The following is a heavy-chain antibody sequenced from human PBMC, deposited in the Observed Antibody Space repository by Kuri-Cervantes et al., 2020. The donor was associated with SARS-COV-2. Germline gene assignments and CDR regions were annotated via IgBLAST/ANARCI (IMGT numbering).Heavy chain of an antibody. V-gene: IGHV7-4-1*02. CDR2: INTNTGNP. Sequence: ASVKVSCKASGYTFTSYAMSWVRQAPGQGLEWMGWINTNTGNPTYAQGFTGRFVFSLDTSVSTAYLQISSLKAEDTAVYYCARDHKQLVRNYYYYMDVWGKGTTVTVSS. D-gene: IGHD6-6*01. J-gene: IGHJ6*03. CDR3: ARDHKQLVRNYYYYMDV. CDR1: GYTFTSYA.